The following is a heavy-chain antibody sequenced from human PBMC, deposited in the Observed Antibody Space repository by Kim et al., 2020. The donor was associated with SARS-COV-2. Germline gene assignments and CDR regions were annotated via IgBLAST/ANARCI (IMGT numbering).Heavy chain of an antibody. CDR1: GFTFDDYG. J-gene: IGHJ6*04. V-gene: IGHV3-43*02. CDR3: AEDTPSTGIDV. D-gene: IGHD1-26*01. Sequence: GGSLRLSCAASGFTFDDYGMHWVRQAPGKGLEWVSLISGDGTSTYYADSVKGRFTISRDNSKNSLYLQMNSLRTEDTALYYCAEDTPSTGIDVWGKGTTVTVSS. CDR2: ISGDGTST.